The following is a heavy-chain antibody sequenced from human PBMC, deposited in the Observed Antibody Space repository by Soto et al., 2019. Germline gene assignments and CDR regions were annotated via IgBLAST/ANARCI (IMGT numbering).Heavy chain of an antibody. CDR1: GYTFTSYA. CDR3: ARDFPGYFASFDP. Sequence: ASVKISCKASGYTFTSYAMHWVRQAPGQRLEWMGWINAGNGNTKYSQKFQGRVTITRDTSASTAYMELSSLRSEDTAVYYCARDFPGYFASFDPWGQGTLVNVSS. CDR2: INAGNGNT. V-gene: IGHV1-3*01. J-gene: IGHJ5*02. D-gene: IGHD3-9*01.